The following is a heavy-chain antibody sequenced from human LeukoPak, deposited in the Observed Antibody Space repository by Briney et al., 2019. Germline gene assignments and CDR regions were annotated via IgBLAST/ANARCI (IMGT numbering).Heavy chain of an antibody. Sequence: SETLSLTCAVSGGSFSGYYWSWVRQPPGKGLEWIGEINHSGSTNYNPSLKSRVTISVDTSKNQFPLKLSSVTAADTAVYYCARGGEGAAFDIWGQGTMVTVSS. D-gene: IGHD4-17*01. CDR2: INHSGST. CDR1: GGSFSGYY. J-gene: IGHJ3*02. CDR3: ARGGEGAAFDI. V-gene: IGHV4-34*01.